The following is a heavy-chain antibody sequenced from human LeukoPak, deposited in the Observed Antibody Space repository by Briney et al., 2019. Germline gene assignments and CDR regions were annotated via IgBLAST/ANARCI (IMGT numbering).Heavy chain of an antibody. CDR3: TSNLYCSNSSCYTLDN. CDR1: GFTFSSYW. D-gene: IGHD2-2*02. CDR2: IKSKSERGTT. Sequence: GGSLRLSCAASGFTFSSYWMSWVRQAPGKGLEWVGRIKSKSERGTTDYAAPVKGRFTISRDGSTNKVYLHMNSLKTEDTAVYFCTSNLYCSNSSCYTLDNWGQGTLVAVSP. J-gene: IGHJ4*02. V-gene: IGHV3-15*01.